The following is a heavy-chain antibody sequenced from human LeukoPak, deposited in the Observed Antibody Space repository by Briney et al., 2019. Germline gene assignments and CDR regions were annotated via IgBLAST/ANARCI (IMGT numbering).Heavy chain of an antibody. CDR1: GYTFTSYG. CDR2: TSAYNGNT. CDR3: ARWWSGSYLGTWSRYFDY. V-gene: IGHV1-18*01. J-gene: IGHJ4*02. Sequence: ASVKVSCKASGYTFTSYGISWVRKAPGQGLEWMGWTSAYNGNTNYAQKLQGRVTMTTDTSTSTAYMELRSLRSDDTAVYYCARWWSGSYLGTWSRYFDYWGQGTLVTVSS. D-gene: IGHD1-26*01.